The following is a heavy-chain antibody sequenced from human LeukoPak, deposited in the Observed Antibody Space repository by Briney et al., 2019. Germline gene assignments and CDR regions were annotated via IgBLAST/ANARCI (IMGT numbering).Heavy chain of an antibody. J-gene: IGHJ4*02. V-gene: IGHV4-61*08. CDR1: GGSISSGDYY. Sequence: PSETLSLTCTVSGGSISSGDYYWSWIRQPPGKGLEWIGCIYTSGSTNYNPSLKSRVTMSVDTSKNQFSLKLSSVTAADTAVYYCARALAARGGYYFDYWGQGTLVTVSS. CDR3: ARALAARGGYYFDY. CDR2: IYTSGST. D-gene: IGHD6-13*01.